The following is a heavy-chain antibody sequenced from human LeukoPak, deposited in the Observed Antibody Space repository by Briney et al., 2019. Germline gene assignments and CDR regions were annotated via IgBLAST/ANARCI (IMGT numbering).Heavy chain of an antibody. CDR2: ISYDGKTK. Sequence: GGSLGLSCAASGFTFSTYAMHWVRQAPGKGLEWVAVISYDGKTKYYADSVKGRFTISRDNSKSTLYLQMNSLRAEDTAVYYCAKTKGGQYCSGGSCYSSNWFDPWGQGTLVTVSS. J-gene: IGHJ5*02. D-gene: IGHD2-15*01. CDR3: AKTKGGQYCSGGSCYSSNWFDP. V-gene: IGHV3-30-3*02. CDR1: GFTFSTYA.